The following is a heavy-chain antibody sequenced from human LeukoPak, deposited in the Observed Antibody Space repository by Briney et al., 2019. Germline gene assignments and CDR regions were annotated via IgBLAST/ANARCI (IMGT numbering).Heavy chain of an antibody. Sequence: SETLSLTCTVSGGSISSGSYYWSWIRQPAGKGLEWIGRIYTSGSTNYNSSLKSRVTISVDTSKNQFSLKLSSVTAADTAVYYCARGYGGNFEFDYWGQGTLVTVSS. CDR3: ARGYGGNFEFDY. V-gene: IGHV4-61*02. J-gene: IGHJ4*02. D-gene: IGHD4-23*01. CDR1: GGSISSGSYY. CDR2: IYTSGST.